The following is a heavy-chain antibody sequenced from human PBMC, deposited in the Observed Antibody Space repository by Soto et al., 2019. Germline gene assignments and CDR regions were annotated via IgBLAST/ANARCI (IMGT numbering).Heavy chain of an antibody. CDR2: INHSGST. Sequence: QVQLQQWGAGLLKPSETLSLTCAVYGGSFSGYYWSWIRQPPGKGLEWIGEINHSGSTNYNPSLKSRDTISVDTYKNPFSLKLSSVSAAATAVYYCARGGWLHCSSTSCYAGSFDYWGQGTLVTVSS. J-gene: IGHJ4*02. CDR1: GGSFSGYY. D-gene: IGHD2-2*01. V-gene: IGHV4-34*01. CDR3: ARGGWLHCSSTSCYAGSFDY.